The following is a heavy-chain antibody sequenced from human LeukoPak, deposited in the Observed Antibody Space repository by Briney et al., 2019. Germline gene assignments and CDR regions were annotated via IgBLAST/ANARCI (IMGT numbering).Heavy chain of an antibody. CDR2: IIPIFGRA. J-gene: IGHJ6*03. CDR1: GGTFSSYA. CDR3: AREGHSSSWSPKLVNLVPTSYYYYYMDV. D-gene: IGHD6-13*01. Sequence: ASVKVSCKASGGTFSSYAISWVRQAPGQGLEWMGGIIPIFGRANYAQKVQGRVTITVDKSTGTAYMELNSLRSEDTAVYYCAREGHSSSWSPKLVNLVPTSYYYYYMDVWGKGTTVTVSS. V-gene: IGHV1-69*06.